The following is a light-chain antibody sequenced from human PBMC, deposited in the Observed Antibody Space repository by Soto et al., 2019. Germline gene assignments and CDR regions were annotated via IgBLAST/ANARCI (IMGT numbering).Light chain of an antibody. CDR1: SSDVGGSNG. CDR2: DVS. V-gene: IGLV2-18*02. CDR3: SSYTSSSTYV. Sequence: QSVLTQPPSVSGSPGQSVAISCTGTSSDVGGSNGVSWYQQPPGTAPKLIIYDVSNRPSGVPDRFSGSKSGNTASLIISGLQAEDEGDYYCSSYTSSSTYVFGTGTKVTLL. J-gene: IGLJ1*01.